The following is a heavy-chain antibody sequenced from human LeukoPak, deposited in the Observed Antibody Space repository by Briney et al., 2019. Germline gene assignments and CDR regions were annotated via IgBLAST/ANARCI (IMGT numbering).Heavy chain of an antibody. V-gene: IGHV4-59*08. J-gene: IGHJ6*02. CDR3: RILNLLSDYGYYYYYYYGMDV. D-gene: IGHD4-17*01. CDR2: IYYSGST. Sequence: PSETLSLTCTVSGGSISSYYWSWIRQPPGKGLEWIGYIYYSGSTNYNPSLKSRVTISVDTSKNQFSLNLSSVTAADTLVYCCRILNLLSDYGYYYYYYYGMDVWGQGTTVTVSS. CDR1: GGSISSYY.